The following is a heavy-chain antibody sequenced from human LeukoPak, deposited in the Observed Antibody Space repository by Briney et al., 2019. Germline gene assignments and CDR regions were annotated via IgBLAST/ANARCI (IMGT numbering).Heavy chain of an antibody. CDR3: ARGASPKDAVFFDY. D-gene: IGHD3-16*01. Sequence: PSETLSLTCSVSGVPITSGSYYWGWIRQSAGKGLEWIGRVHSSGDIYHNAAFRSRAAVSGDASKNQFSLQLNSVTAADTAVYYCARGASPKDAVFFDYWGQGALITVSS. V-gene: IGHV4-61*02. CDR1: GVPITSGSYY. J-gene: IGHJ4*02. CDR2: VHSSGDI.